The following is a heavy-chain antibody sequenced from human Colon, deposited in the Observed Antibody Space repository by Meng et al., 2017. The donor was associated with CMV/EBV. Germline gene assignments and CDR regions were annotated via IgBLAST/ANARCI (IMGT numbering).Heavy chain of an antibody. CDR1: GFTFSTYA. D-gene: IGHD3-16*01. J-gene: IGHJ4*02. CDR2: ISGNGVDT. V-gene: IGHV3-23*01. Sequence: GESLKISCTGSGFTFSTYAMSWVRQAPGKGLEWVSTISGNGVDTAHADSVTGRFAISRDNSKTTMYLQLNSLRAEDTAVYYCAKLNAFTLKRSFFFEYWGQGTLVTVSS. CDR3: AKLNAFTLKRSFFFEY.